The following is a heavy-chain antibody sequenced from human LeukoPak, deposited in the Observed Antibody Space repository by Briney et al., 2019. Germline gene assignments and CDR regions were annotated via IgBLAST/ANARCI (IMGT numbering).Heavy chain of an antibody. CDR1: GYTFTGYY. CDR3: ARDNSVGDNAWWFDP. CDR2: INPNSGGT. V-gene: IGHV1-2*02. J-gene: IGHJ5*02. Sequence: GASVKVSCKASGYTFTGYYMHWVRQAPGQGLELMGWINPNSGGTNYAQKFQGRVTMTRDTSISTAYMELSRLRSDDTAIYYCARDNSVGDNAWWFDPWGQGTLVTVSS. D-gene: IGHD1-26*01.